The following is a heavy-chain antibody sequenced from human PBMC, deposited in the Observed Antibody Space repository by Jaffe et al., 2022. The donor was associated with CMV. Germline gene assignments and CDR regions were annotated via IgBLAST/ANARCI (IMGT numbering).Heavy chain of an antibody. CDR3: ASSCTNGVCYTGDPNYYYYYMDV. V-gene: IGHV3-48*03. CDR1: GFTFSSYE. D-gene: IGHD2-8*01. Sequence: EVQLVESGGGLVQPGGSLRLSCAASGFTFSSYEMNWVRQAPGKGLEWVSYISSSGSTIYYADSVKGRFTISRDNAKNSLYLQMNSLRAEDTAVYYCASSCTNGVCYTGDPNYYYYYMDVWGKGTTVTVSS. CDR2: ISSSGSTI. J-gene: IGHJ6*03.